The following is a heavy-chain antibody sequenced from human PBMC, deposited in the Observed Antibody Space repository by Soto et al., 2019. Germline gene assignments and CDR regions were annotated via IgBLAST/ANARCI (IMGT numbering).Heavy chain of an antibody. V-gene: IGHV3-21*01. Sequence: GGSLRLSCAASGFTFSSYSMNWVRQAPGKGLEWVSSISSSSSYIYYADSVKGRFTISRDNAKNSLYLQMNSLRAEDTAVYYCARDWGSSSSWYPDYYYYGMDVWGQGTTVTVSS. CDR1: GFTFSSYS. J-gene: IGHJ6*02. CDR3: ARDWGSSSSWYPDYYYYGMDV. CDR2: ISSSSSYI. D-gene: IGHD6-13*01.